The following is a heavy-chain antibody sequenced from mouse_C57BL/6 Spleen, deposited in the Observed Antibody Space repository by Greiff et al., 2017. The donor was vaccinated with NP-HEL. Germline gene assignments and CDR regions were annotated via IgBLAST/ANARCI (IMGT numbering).Heavy chain of an antibody. CDR1: GYTFTSYW. CDR2: IDPSDSET. Sequence: QVQLQQPGAELVRPGSSVKLSCKASGYTFTSYWMHWVKQRPIQGLEWIGNIDPSDSETHYNQKFKDKATLTVDKSSSTAYMQLSSLTSEDSAVYYCAIYYGYDGIAYWGKGALVTVTT. D-gene: IGHD2-2*01. J-gene: IGHJ3*01. CDR3: AIYYGYDGIAY. V-gene: IGHV1-52*01.